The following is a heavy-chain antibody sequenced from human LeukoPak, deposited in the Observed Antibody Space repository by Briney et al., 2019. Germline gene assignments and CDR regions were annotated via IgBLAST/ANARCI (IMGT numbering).Heavy chain of an antibody. V-gene: IGHV3-23*01. J-gene: IGHJ4*02. D-gene: IGHD3-10*01. Sequence: GGSLRLSCAASGFTFSSYAMSWVRQAPGKGLEWVSAISGSGGSTYYADSVKGRFTISRDNSKNTLYLQMNSLRAEDTAVYYCAKSGIVGAMVRGVTYDYWGQGTLVTVSS. CDR1: GFTFSSYA. CDR2: ISGSGGST. CDR3: AKSGIVGAMVRGVTYDY.